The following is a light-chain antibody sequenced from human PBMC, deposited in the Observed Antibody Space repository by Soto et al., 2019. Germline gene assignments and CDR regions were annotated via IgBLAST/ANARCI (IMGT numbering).Light chain of an antibody. CDR3: LPYFGGGTWV. J-gene: IGLJ3*02. Sequence: QTVVTQEPSLTVSPGGTVTLTCASSTGEVTSDYYPNWYQQRPGQAPKALIFHTSNRHSWTPARFSGSHPGSKVALTLSGVQPEDEAEYYCLPYFGGGTWVFGAGTKVTVL. CDR1: TGEVTSDYY. V-gene: IGLV7-43*01. CDR2: HTS.